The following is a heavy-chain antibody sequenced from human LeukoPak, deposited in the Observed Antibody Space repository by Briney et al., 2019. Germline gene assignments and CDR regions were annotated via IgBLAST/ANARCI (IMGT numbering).Heavy chain of an antibody. CDR1: GGSISSGSYY. CDR2: IYTSGST. V-gene: IGHV4-61*02. D-gene: IGHD2-21*02. Sequence: SQTLSLTCTVSGGSISSGSYYWSWIRQPAGKGLEWIGRIYTSGSTNYNPSLKSRVTISVDTSKNQFSLKLSSVTAADTAVYYCARDRTYCGGDCEPSPPAFDIRGQGTMVTVSS. CDR3: ARDRTYCGGDCEPSPPAFDI. J-gene: IGHJ3*02.